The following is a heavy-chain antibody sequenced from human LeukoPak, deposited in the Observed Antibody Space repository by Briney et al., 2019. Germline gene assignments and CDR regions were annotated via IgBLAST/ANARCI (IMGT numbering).Heavy chain of an antibody. D-gene: IGHD3-3*01. Sequence: PGGSLRLSCAASGFTFSNYGIQWVRQAPGKGLEWVAIISYNGNTKYYGDSVRGRFTISRDNSKNTVYLQMSSLRGDDTAIYYCARDRDFGVVSPWCDYWGQGILVTVSS. J-gene: IGHJ4*02. V-gene: IGHV3-30*03. CDR2: ISYNGNTK. CDR3: ARDRDFGVVSPWCDY. CDR1: GFTFSNYG.